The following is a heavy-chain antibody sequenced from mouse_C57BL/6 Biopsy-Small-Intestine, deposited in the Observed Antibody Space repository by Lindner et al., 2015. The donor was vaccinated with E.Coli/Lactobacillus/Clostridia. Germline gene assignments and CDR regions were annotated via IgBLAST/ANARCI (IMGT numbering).Heavy chain of an antibody. CDR3: ARELGLAY. V-gene: IGHV14-2*01. D-gene: IGHD4-1*01. J-gene: IGHJ3*01. CDR2: IDPEDGET. CDR1: GFNIKDSL. Sequence: VQLQESGAELVKPGASVKLSCTASGFNIKDSLMHWVKQRPEQGLEWIGWIDPEDGETKYAPKFQDKATITTDTSSNTACLQLTSLTSEDTALYYCARELGLAYWGQGTLVTVSA.